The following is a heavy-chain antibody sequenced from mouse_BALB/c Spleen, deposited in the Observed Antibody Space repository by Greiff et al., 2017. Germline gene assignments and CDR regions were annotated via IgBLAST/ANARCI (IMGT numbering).Heavy chain of an antibody. J-gene: IGHJ3*01. CDR1: GFTFNTYA. V-gene: IGHV10-1*02. CDR2: IRSKSNNYAT. D-gene: IGHD2-10*02. Sequence: EVQGVESGGGLVQPKGSLKLSCAASGFTFNTYAMNWVRQAPGKGLEWVARIRSKSNNYATYYADSVKDRFTISRDDSQSMLYLQMNNLKTEDTAMYYCVGQYGNYGGFAYWGQGTLVTVSA. CDR3: VGQYGNYGGFAY.